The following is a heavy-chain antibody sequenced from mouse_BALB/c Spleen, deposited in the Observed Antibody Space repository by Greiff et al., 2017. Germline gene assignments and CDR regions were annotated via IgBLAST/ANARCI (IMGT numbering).Heavy chain of an antibody. CDR2: ISYSGST. J-gene: IGHJ4*01. CDR1: GDSITSGY. Sequence: EVKVVESGPSLVKPSQTLSLTCSVTGDSITSGYWNWIRKFPGNKLEYMGYISYSGSTYYNPSLKSRISITRDTSKNQYYLQLNSVTTEDTATYYCAREPGGAMDYWGQGTSVTVSS. CDR3: AREPGGAMDY. V-gene: IGHV3-8*02.